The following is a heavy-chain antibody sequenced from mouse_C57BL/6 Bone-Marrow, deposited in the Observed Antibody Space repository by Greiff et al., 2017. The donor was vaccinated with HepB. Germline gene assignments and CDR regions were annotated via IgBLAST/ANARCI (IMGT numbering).Heavy chain of an antibody. J-gene: IGHJ3*01. V-gene: IGHV1-55*01. CDR3: ARYGGSSYGFAY. CDR2: IYPGSGST. Sequence: VQLQQPGAELVKPGASVKMSCKASGYTFTSYWITWVKQRPGQGLEWIGDIYPGSGSTNYNEKFKSKATLTVDTSSSPAYMQLSSLTSEDSAVYYCARYGGSSYGFAYWGQGTLVTVSA. D-gene: IGHD1-1*01. CDR1: GYTFTSYW.